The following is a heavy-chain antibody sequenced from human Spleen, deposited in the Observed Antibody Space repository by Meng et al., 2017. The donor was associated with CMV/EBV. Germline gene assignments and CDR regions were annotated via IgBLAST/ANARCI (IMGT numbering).Heavy chain of an antibody. CDR2: INPTGGYT. J-gene: IGHJ3*02. CDR1: RYTFSDYY. Sequence: CKASRYTFSDYYMYWVRQAPGQGLQWMGIINPTGGYTNYGQKFKGRVTMTRDTSTGTVYMEVNNLKSEDTALYYCARRGNWGDAIDIWGQGTMVTVSS. D-gene: IGHD7-27*01. CDR3: ARRGNWGDAIDI. V-gene: IGHV1-46*01.